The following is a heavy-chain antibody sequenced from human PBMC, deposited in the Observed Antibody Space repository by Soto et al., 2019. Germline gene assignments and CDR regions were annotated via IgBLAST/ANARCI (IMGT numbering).Heavy chain of an antibody. Sequence: QVQLVQSGAEVKKPGASVKVSCQASGYSFSNNGISWVRQAPGQGFEWMRWINGDNGNTNYAQKFQGRVTMTTDTSTSTAYMELRSLRSDDTAVYYCARDLGYGDYGTDFWGQGTLVTVSS. V-gene: IGHV1-18*04. CDR3: ARDLGYGDYGTDF. CDR2: INGDNGNT. J-gene: IGHJ4*02. CDR1: GYSFSNNG. D-gene: IGHD4-17*01.